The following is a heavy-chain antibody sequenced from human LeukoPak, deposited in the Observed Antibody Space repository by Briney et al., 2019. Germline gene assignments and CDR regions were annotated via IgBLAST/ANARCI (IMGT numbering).Heavy chain of an antibody. CDR3: AKDTEALGTYFDY. D-gene: IGHD3-16*01. J-gene: IGHJ4*02. V-gene: IGHV3-9*01. CDR1: GFTFDDYA. Sequence: GGSLRLSCAASGFTFDDYAMHWVRHAPGKGLEWVSGISWNSGSIGYADSVKGRFTISRDNAKNSLYLQMNSLRAEDTALYYCAKDTEALGTYFDYWGQGTLVTVSS. CDR2: ISWNSGSI.